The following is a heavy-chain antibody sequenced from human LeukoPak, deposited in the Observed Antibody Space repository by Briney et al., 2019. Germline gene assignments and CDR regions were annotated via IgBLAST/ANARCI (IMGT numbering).Heavy chain of an antibody. Sequence: SETLSLTCTVSGGSISSYYWSWIQQPPGKGLEWIGYIYYSGSTNYNPSLKSRVTISADTSKNQYSLKLSSVTAADTAVYYCARSSPQYYCYYGMDVWGQGTTVTVSS. J-gene: IGHJ6*02. V-gene: IGHV4-59*08. CDR2: IYYSGST. CDR1: GGSISSYY. CDR3: ARSSPQYYCYYGMDV.